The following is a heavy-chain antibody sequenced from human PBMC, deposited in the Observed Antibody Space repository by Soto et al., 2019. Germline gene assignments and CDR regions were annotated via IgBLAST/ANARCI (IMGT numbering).Heavy chain of an antibody. CDR3: ARYGSGSYWSQDTDDYYMDV. V-gene: IGHV1-3*01. J-gene: IGHJ6*03. Sequence: ASVKVSCKAAGYAFTGYAVHWVRHAPGQRLEWMGLINAGNGNTKYSQKFQGRVTITRDTSASTAYMELSSLRSEDTAVYYCARYGSGSYWSQDTDDYYMDVWGKGTTVTVSS. CDR1: GYAFTGYA. D-gene: IGHD3-10*01. CDR2: INAGNGNT.